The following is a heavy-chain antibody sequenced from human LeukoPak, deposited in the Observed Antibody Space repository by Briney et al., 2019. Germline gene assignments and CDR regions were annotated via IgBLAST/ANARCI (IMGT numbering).Heavy chain of an antibody. CDR2: IDPSDSYT. CDR3: TRFDSSSSWYISY. CDR1: GYSCTTDW. V-gene: IGHV5-10-1*01. D-gene: IGHD6-13*01. J-gene: IGHJ4*01. Sequence: GESLKFSSTCSGYSCTTDWIIWVRPVAGKGLRWMGRIDPSDSYTNSRPSVQGHVNISTDKSINTAYLQWSSLQASDTATYYCTRFDSSSSWYISYWGHGTLVTVSP.